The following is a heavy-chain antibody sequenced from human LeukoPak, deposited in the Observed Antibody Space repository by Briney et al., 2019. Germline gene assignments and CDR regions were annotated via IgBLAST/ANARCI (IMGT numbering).Heavy chain of an antibody. CDR2: IRYDGSDK. CDR3: AKTRNGAFDI. V-gene: IGHV3-30*02. Sequence: GGSLRLSCAASGFTFSSYWMSWVRQTPGKGLEWVAFIRYDGSDKSYADSVKGRFTISRDNSKNTVHLQINSLRAEDTAVYYCAKTRNGAFDIWGQGTMVTVSS. CDR1: GFTFSSYW. D-gene: IGHD1-1*01. J-gene: IGHJ3*02.